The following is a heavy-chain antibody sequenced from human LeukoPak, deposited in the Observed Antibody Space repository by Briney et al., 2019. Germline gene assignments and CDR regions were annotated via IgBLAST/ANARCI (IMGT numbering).Heavy chain of an antibody. CDR3: ARFDEAFEI. D-gene: IGHD3-3*01. CDR2: IYYSGST. CDR1: GVSISSYY. V-gene: IGHV4-59*05. J-gene: IGHJ3*02. Sequence: PSETLSLTCTVSGVSISSYYWSWIRQPPGKGLEWIGSIYYSGSTYYNPALKGRVTISVDTSKCQCSLKLSTVTAADTVVYYCARFDEAFEIWGQGTMVTVSS.